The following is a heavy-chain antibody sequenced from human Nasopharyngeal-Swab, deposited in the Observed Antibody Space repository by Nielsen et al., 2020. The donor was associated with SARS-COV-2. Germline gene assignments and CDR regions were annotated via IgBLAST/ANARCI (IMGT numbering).Heavy chain of an antibody. J-gene: IGHJ3*02. CDR2: ISYDGSNK. D-gene: IGHD1-1*01. CDR3: AKGGGTTGTVGLDI. Sequence: GESLKISCAASGFTFSSYGMHWVRQAPGKGLEWVAVISYDGSNKYYADSMKGRFTISRNNSKNTLYLQMNSLRAEYTAVYYCAKGGGTTGTVGLDIWGQGTMVTVSS. V-gene: IGHV3-30*18. CDR1: GFTFSSYG.